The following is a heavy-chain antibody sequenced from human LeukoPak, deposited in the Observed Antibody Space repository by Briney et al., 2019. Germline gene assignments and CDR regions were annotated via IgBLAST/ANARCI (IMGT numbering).Heavy chain of an antibody. V-gene: IGHV3-30*02. CDR2: IRYDGGNK. Sequence: GGSLRLSCAASGFTFSSYGMHWVRQAPGKGLEWVAFIRYDGGNKYYADSVKGRFTISRDNSKNTLYLQMNSLRAEDTAVYYCAKDPSSRYSSIDYWGQGTLVTVSS. J-gene: IGHJ4*01. D-gene: IGHD5-18*01. CDR1: GFTFSSYG. CDR3: AKDPSSRYSSIDY.